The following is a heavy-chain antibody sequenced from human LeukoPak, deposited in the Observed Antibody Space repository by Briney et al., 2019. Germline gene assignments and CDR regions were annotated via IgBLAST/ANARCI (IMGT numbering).Heavy chain of an antibody. V-gene: IGHV3-30*02. J-gene: IGHJ4*02. CDR3: ARDLGDSFDY. CDR1: GFTFSSYG. CDR2: IRYDGNNK. D-gene: IGHD4-17*01. Sequence: GSLRLSCAASGFTFSSYGFNWVRLAPGKGPEWVAFIRYDGNNKYYADSVKGRFIISRDKSKSTLYLQMNSLRGEDTAVYYCARDLGDSFDYWGQGTLVTVSS.